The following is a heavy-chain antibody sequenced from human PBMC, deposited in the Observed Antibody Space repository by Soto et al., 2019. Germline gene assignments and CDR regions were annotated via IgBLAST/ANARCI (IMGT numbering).Heavy chain of an antibody. J-gene: IGHJ4*02. Sequence: PSETKSLTRSVSGGNISCSSWRWIRQPTGKGLEWIGYIYYSGSTNYKPSLKSRVTISVDTSENQFSLKLSSVTAADTAVYYWARSLRRDFDYWGQGTLVTVFS. D-gene: IGHD5-12*01. CDR3: ARSLRRDFDY. V-gene: IGHV4-59*01. CDR1: GGNISCSS. CDR2: IYYSGST.